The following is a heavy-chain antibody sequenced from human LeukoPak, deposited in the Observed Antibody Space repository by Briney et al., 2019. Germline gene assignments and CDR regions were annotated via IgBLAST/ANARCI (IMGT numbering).Heavy chain of an antibody. Sequence: GASVKVSCKASGYTFTSYYMHWVRQAPGQGLEWMGIINPSGGSTSYAQKFQGRVTMTRDMSTSTVYMELSSLRSEDTAVYYCARDLAVKLDDYVWGSYRYRTNGFDYWGQGTLVTVSS. CDR2: INPSGGST. CDR3: ARDLAVKLDDYVWGSYRYRTNGFDY. J-gene: IGHJ4*02. D-gene: IGHD3-16*02. V-gene: IGHV1-46*01. CDR1: GYTFTSYY.